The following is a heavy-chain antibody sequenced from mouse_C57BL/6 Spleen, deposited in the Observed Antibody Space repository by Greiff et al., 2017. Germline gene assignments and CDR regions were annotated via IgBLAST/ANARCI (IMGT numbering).Heavy chain of an antibody. CDR3: ARSQYGSRSFAY. Sequence: QVQLQQPGAELVKPGASVKMSCKASGYTFTSYWITWVKQRPGQGLEWIGDIYPGSGSTNYNEKFKSKATLTVDTSSSTAYMQLSSLTSEDSAVYYCARSQYGSRSFAYWGQGTLVTVSA. CDR1: GYTFTSYW. D-gene: IGHD1-1*01. V-gene: IGHV1-55*01. CDR2: IYPGSGST. J-gene: IGHJ3*01.